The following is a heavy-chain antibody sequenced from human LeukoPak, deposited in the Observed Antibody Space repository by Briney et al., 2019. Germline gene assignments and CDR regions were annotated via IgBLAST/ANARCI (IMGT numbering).Heavy chain of an antibody. J-gene: IGHJ4*02. V-gene: IGHV3-33*08. CDR3: ARDTYYDSSGYLGY. CDR1: GFTFSSYS. D-gene: IGHD3-22*01. Sequence: GGSLRLSCAASGFTFSSYSMHWVRQAPGKGLEWVAVIWYDGSNKYYADSVKGRFTISRDNSKNTLYLQMNSLRAEDTAVYYCARDTYYDSSGYLGYWGQGTLVTVSS. CDR2: IWYDGSNK.